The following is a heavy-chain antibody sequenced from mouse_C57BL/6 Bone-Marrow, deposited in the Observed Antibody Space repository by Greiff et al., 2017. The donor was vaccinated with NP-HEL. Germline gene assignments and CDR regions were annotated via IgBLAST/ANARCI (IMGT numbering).Heavy chain of an antibody. V-gene: IGHV1-69*01. D-gene: IGHD2-3*01. CDR2: IDPSDSYT. CDR1: GYTFTSYW. CDR3: AREGLLPYYYAMDY. J-gene: IGHJ4*01. Sequence: VQLVESGAELVMPGASVKLSCKASGYTFTSYWMHWVKQRPGQGLEWIGEIDPSDSYTNYNQKFKGKSTLTVDKSSSTAYMQLSSLTSEDSAVYYCAREGLLPYYYAMDYWGQGTSVTVSS.